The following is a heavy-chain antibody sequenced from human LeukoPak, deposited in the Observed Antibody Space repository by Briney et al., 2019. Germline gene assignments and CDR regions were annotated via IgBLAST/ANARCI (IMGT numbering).Heavy chain of an antibody. D-gene: IGHD6-13*01. Sequence: GGPLRLSCAASGFTFSSYSMNWVRQAPGKGLEWVSSISSSSSYIYYADSVKGRFTISRDNAKNSLYLQMNSLRAEDTAVYYCARGGSSWLNWFDPWGQGTLVTVSS. CDR2: ISSSSSYI. CDR3: ARGGSSWLNWFDP. V-gene: IGHV3-21*01. J-gene: IGHJ5*02. CDR1: GFTFSSYS.